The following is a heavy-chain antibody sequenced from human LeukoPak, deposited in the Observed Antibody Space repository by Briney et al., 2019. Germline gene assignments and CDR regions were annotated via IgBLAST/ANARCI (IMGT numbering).Heavy chain of an antibody. J-gene: IGHJ4*02. V-gene: IGHV4-39*01. CDR2: IYYSGAT. D-gene: IGHD2-8*01. CDR1: GGSISSSSYY. CDR3: ARVEGYCSNGVCYYYFDY. Sequence: SETLSLTCTVSGGSISSSSYYWGWIRQPPGKGLEWIGSIYYSGATYYNPSLKSRVAISVDTSKIQFSLKLSSVTAADTAVYYCARVEGYCSNGVCYYYFDYWGQGTLVTVSS.